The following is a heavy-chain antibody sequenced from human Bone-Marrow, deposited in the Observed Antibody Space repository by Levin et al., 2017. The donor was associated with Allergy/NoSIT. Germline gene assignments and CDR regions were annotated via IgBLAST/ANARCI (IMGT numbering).Heavy chain of an antibody. V-gene: IGHV3-23*01. CDR1: GLVFSNYA. D-gene: IGHD6-19*01. Sequence: GESLKISCAASGLVFSNYAMSWVRQSPGKGLEWVSAISGSGDTTYYADSMKGRFAVSRDNSKSTLYLQMNGLRAEDTAIYYCAARIVVAGTESPFDYWGQGTLVTVSS. CDR3: AARIVVAGTESPFDY. CDR2: ISGSGDTT. J-gene: IGHJ4*02.